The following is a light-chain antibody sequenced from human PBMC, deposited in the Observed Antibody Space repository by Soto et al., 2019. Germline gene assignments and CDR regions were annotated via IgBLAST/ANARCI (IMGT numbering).Light chain of an antibody. CDR1: QTINRY. CDR3: QQSYSSPPT. J-gene: IGKJ1*01. CDR2: GAS. V-gene: IGKV1-39*01. Sequence: DIQMTQSPSSLSASVGDRVTITCRASQTINRYCNWYQYKPGKAPKLLIYGASSLQSGVPSRFSGSGSGTEFTLTISSLQPEDFAIYYCQQSYSSPPTFGQGTKVEIK.